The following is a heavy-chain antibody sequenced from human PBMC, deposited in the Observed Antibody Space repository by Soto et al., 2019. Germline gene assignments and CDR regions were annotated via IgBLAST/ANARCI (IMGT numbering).Heavy chain of an antibody. V-gene: IGHV3-30*18. CDR1: GFTFSSYG. CDR2: ISYDGSNK. J-gene: IGHJ4*02. Sequence: QVQLVESGGGVVQPGRSLRLSCAASGFTFSSYGMHWVRQAPGKGLEWVAVISYDGSNKYYADSVKGRFTISRDNSKNTLYLQMNSLRAEDTVVYYCAKDPHHSVVVPAAFDYWGQGTLVTVSS. D-gene: IGHD2-2*01. CDR3: AKDPHHSVVVPAAFDY.